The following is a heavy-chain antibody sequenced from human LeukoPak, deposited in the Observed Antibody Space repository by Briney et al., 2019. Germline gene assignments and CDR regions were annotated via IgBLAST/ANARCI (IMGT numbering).Heavy chain of an antibody. CDR2: ISGSGGST. V-gene: IGHV3-23*01. Sequence: GRSLRLSCAASGFTFSSYAMSWVRQAPGKGLEWVSAISGSGGSTYYADSVKGRFTISRDNSKNTLYLQMNSLRAEDTAVYYCATKKGPLYSNYYYYYMDVWGKGTTVTVSS. CDR3: ATKKGPLYSNYYYYYMDV. D-gene: IGHD4-11*01. J-gene: IGHJ6*03. CDR1: GFTFSSYA.